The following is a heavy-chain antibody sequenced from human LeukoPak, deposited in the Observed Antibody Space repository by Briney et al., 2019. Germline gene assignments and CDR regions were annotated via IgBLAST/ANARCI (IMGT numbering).Heavy chain of an antibody. D-gene: IGHD1-26*01. CDR3: ARDQGVGATYYYYYMDV. J-gene: IGHJ6*03. CDR1: GFTFDDYG. V-gene: IGHV3-20*04. CDR2: INWNGGST. Sequence: GGSLRLSCAASGFTFDDYGMSWVRQAPGKGLEWVSGINWNGGSTGYADSVKGRFTISRDNTKNSLYLQMNSLRAEDTALYYCARDQGVGATYYYYYMDVWGKGTTVTVSS.